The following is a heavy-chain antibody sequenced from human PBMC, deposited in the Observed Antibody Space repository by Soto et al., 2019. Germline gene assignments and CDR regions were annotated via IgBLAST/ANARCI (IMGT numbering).Heavy chain of an antibody. V-gene: IGHV1-69*01. J-gene: IGHJ6*02. Sequence: QVQLVQSGAEVKKPGSSVKVSCKASGGTFSSYAISWVRQAPGQGLEWMGGIIPISDTTNYAQKFQGRVTFTADESTRTAYMELSSLRSEDTAVYYCARSQGSSTSLEIYYYYYYGMDVWGQGTTVTVSS. CDR2: IIPISDTT. CDR1: GGTFSSYA. CDR3: ARSQGSSTSLEIYYYYYYGMDV. D-gene: IGHD2-2*01.